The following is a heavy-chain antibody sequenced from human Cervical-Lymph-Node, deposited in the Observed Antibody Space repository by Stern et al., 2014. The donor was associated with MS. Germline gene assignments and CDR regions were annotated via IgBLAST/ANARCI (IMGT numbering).Heavy chain of an antibody. CDR3: ARPSETNTFRDFHY. Sequence: EVQLVESGAEVKKPGDSLKISCKGSGYIFSNYWIVWVRQMPGKGLEGMGSIDPSDSDARYSPSFQGQVTISADKSINTAFLQWSSLEASDSAMYYCARPSETNTFRDFHYWGQGTLLTVSS. D-gene: IGHD2-8*01. CDR2: IDPSDSDA. J-gene: IGHJ4*02. CDR1: GYIFSNYW. V-gene: IGHV5-51*01.